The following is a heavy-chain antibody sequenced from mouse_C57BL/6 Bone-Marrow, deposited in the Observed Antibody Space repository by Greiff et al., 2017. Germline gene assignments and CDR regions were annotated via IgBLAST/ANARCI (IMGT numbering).Heavy chain of an antibody. CDR1: GYTFTSYG. J-gene: IGHJ3*01. V-gene: IGHV1-81*01. CDR3: ARISGGTAQAPWFAY. Sequence: VQLQQSGAELARPGASVKLSCKASGYTFTSYGISWVKQRTGQGLEWIGEIYPRSGNTYYNEKFKGKATLTADKSSSTAYMELRSLTSEDSAVYFCARISGGTAQAPWFAYWGQGTLVTVSA. D-gene: IGHD3-2*02. CDR2: IYPRSGNT.